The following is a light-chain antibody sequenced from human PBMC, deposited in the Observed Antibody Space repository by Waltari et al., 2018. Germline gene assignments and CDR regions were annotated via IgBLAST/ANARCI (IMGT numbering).Light chain of an antibody. CDR2: DVS. V-gene: IGLV2-23*02. J-gene: IGLJ2*01. CDR1: RIAVCSYTF. Sequence: QSALTQPASVSGSPGPSITLSCPGTRIAVCSYTFFSWYQQHPSKAPKFMIYDVSKRPSGVSNRFSGSKSGNTASLTIAGLQAEDEADYYCCSYAGTSTVIFGGGTKLTVL. CDR3: CSYAGTSTVI.